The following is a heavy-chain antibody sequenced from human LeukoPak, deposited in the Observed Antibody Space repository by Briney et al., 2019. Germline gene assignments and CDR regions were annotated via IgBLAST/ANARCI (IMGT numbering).Heavy chain of an antibody. CDR2: IIPIFGTA. Sequence: ASVKVSFKASGGPFSSYAISWVRQAPGQGLEWMGGIIPIFGTANYAQKFQGRVTITADESTSTAYMELSSLRSEDTAVYYCARDPAFSSRYGDFEYFQHWGQGTLVTVSS. CDR3: ARDPAFSSRYGDFEYFQH. J-gene: IGHJ1*01. V-gene: IGHV1-69*01. CDR1: GGPFSSYA. D-gene: IGHD4-17*01.